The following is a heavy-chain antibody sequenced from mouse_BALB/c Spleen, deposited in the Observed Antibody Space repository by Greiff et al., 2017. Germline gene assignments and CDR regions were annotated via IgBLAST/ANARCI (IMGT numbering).Heavy chain of an antibody. J-gene: IGHJ4*01. D-gene: IGHD2-4*01. CDR1: GYTFTSYV. CDR2: INPYNDGT. V-gene: IGHV1-14*01. CDR3: ATYYDYDEGDAMDY. Sequence: VQLQQSGPELVKPGASVKMSCKASGYTFTSYVMHWVKQKPGQGLEWIGYINPYNDGTKYNEKFKGKATLTSDKSSSTAYMELSSLTSEDSAVYYCATYYDYDEGDAMDYWGQGTSVTVSS.